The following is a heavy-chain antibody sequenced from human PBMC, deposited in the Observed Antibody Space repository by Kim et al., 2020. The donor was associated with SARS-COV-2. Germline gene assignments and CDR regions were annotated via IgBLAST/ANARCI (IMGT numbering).Heavy chain of an antibody. V-gene: IGHV4-39*01. CDR2: IYYSGST. CDR1: GGSISSSSYY. CDR3: ARQGMSYDFWSGYYTIYGMDV. J-gene: IGHJ6*02. Sequence: SETLSLTCTVSGGSISSSSYYWGWIRQPPGKGLEWIGSIYYSGSTYYNPSLKRRVTISVDTSKNQFSLKLSSVTAADTAVYYCARQGMSYDFWSGYYTIYGMDVWGQGTTVTVSS. D-gene: IGHD3-3*01.